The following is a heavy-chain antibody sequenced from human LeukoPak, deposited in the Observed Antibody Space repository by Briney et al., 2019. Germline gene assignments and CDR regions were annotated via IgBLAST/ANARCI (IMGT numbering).Heavy chain of an antibody. J-gene: IGHJ3*02. D-gene: IGHD2-15*01. CDR1: GFTSSSYW. Sequence: GGSLRLSCAASGFTSSSYWMSWVRQAPGKGLEWVANIKQDGSEKYYVDSVKGRFTISRDNAKNSLYLQMNSLRAEDTAVYYCARGDSGAFDIWGQGTMATVSS. CDR3: ARGDSGAFDI. CDR2: IKQDGSEK. V-gene: IGHV3-7*04.